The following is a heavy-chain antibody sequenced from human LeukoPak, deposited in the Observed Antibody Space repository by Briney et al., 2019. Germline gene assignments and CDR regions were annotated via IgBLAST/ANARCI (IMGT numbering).Heavy chain of an antibody. V-gene: IGHV3-23*01. J-gene: IGHJ5*02. CDR3: VNSGFDP. D-gene: IGHD3-10*01. Sequence: PGGSLRLSCAASGFTFSTFAMIWVRQAPGKGLEGVSSIFPSGGEIHYADSVRGRFTISRDNFKNTLSLQMNGLRVEDTALYYCVNSGFDPWGQGTRVTVSS. CDR2: IFPSGGEI. CDR1: GFTFSTFA.